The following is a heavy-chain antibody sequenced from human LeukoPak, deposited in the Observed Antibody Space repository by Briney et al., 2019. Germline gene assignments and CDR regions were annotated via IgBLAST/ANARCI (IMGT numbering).Heavy chain of an antibody. D-gene: IGHD3-22*01. CDR1: GGSISSGDYY. CDR3: ARGAPNYYDSSGYYTAFDY. V-gene: IGHV4-30-4*08. Sequence: SETLSLTCTVSGGSISSGDYYWSWIRQPPGKGLEWIGYIYYSGSTYYNPSLKSRVTISVDTSKNQFSLKLSSVTAADTAVYYCARGAPNYYDSSGYYTAFDYWGQGTLVTVSS. CDR2: IYYSGST. J-gene: IGHJ4*02.